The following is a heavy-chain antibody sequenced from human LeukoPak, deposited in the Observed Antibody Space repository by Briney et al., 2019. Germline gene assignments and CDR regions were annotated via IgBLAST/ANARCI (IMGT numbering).Heavy chain of an antibody. V-gene: IGHV3-74*01. D-gene: IGHD4-17*01. CDR2: INSDGSST. CDR3: ARDQTDGDYVYNY. J-gene: IGHJ4*02. CDR1: GFTFSSYW. Sequence: GGSLRLSCAASGFTFSSYWMHWVRQAPGKGLVWVSRINSDGSSTRYVDSVKGRFTVSRDNAENTLYLQMNSLRAEDTAVYYCARDQTDGDYVYNYWGQRTLVTVSS.